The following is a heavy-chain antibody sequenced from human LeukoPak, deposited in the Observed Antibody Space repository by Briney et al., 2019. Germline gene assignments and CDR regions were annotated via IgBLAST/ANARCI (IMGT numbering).Heavy chain of an antibody. D-gene: IGHD3-10*01. CDR2: INPNSGGT. CDR1: GYTFTGYY. V-gene: IGHV1-2*02. CDR3: ARYENYYGSGSYSDAFDI. Sequence: ASVKASCKASGYTFTGYYMHWVRQAPGQGLEWMGWINPNSGGTNYAQKFQGRVTMTRDTSISTDYMELSRLRSDDTAVYYCARYENYYGSGSYSDAFDIWGQGTMVTVSS. J-gene: IGHJ3*02.